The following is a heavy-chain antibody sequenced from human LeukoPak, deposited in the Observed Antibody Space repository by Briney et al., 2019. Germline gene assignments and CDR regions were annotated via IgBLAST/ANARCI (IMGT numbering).Heavy chain of an antibody. Sequence: PGGSLRLSCAASGFTFSSYSMNWVRQAPGKGLEWVSSISSSSSYIYYADSVKGRFTISRDNAKNSLYLQMNSLRAEDTAVYYCARGRNIAVAGPIDYWGQGTLVTVSS. CDR1: GFTFSSYS. CDR3: ARGRNIAVAGPIDY. D-gene: IGHD6-19*01. CDR2: ISSSSSYI. V-gene: IGHV3-21*01. J-gene: IGHJ4*02.